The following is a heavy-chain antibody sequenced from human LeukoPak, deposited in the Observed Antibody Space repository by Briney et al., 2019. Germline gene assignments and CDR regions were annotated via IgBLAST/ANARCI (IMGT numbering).Heavy chain of an antibody. CDR3: ARGIVVVTAMSYYYYMDV. J-gene: IGHJ6*03. D-gene: IGHD2-21*02. Sequence: ASVKVSCKASGYTFTGCYMHWVRQATGQGLEWMGWMNPNSGNTGYAQKFQGRVTMTRNTSISTAYMELSSLRSEDTAVYYCARGIVVVTAMSYYYYMDVWGKGTAVTVSS. CDR2: MNPNSGNT. CDR1: GYTFTGCY. V-gene: IGHV1-8*02.